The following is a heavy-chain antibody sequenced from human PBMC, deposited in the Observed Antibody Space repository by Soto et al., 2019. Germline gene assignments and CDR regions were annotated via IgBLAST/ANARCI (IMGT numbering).Heavy chain of an antibody. V-gene: IGHV4-30-2*01. CDR1: GGSISSGGYS. CDR2: IYHSGST. Sequence: ASETLSLTCAVSGGSISSGGYSWSWIRQPPGKGLEWIGYIYHSGSTYYNPSLKSRVTISVDRSKNQFSLKLSSVTAADTAVYYCAIYDSSGYYFDYWGQGTLVTVSS. CDR3: AIYDSSGYYFDY. J-gene: IGHJ4*02. D-gene: IGHD3-22*01.